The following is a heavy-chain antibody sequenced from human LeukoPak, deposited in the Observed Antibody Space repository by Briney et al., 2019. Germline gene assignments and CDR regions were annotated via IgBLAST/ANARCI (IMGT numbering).Heavy chain of an antibody. V-gene: IGHV3-48*04. CDR1: GFTFSSYS. J-gene: IGHJ4*02. D-gene: IGHD6-19*01. CDR2: ISSSSSTI. Sequence: GGSLRLSCAASGFTFSSYSMNWVRQAPGKGLEWVSYISSSSSTIYYADSVKGRFTISRDNAKNSLYLQMNSLRAEDTAVYYCARGTPGIAVAGRGDYWGQGTLVTVSS. CDR3: ARGTPGIAVAGRGDY.